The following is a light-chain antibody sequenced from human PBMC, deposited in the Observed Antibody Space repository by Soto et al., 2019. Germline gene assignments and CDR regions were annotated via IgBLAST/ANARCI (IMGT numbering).Light chain of an antibody. CDR2: GAS. CDR3: QQYGSSPPEYT. J-gene: IGKJ2*01. V-gene: IGKV3-20*01. Sequence: ESVLTQSPDTLSLSPGERATLSCRARQSVSSSYLAWYQQKPGQAPRLLIYGASNRATGTPDRFSGSGSGTDFTLTISGLEPEDFAVDFCQQYGSSPPEYTFGQGTKLEIK. CDR1: QSVSSSY.